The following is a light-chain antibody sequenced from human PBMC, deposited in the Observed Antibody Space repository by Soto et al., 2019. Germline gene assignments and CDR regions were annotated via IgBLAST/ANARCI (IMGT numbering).Light chain of an antibody. V-gene: IGLV1-51*01. CDR2: DTN. Sequence: QSVLTQPPSVSAAPGQQVTISCSGETSNIGNNYVSWYQQLPGAAPKLLIYDTNHRPSEIPDRFSGSRSGTSATLAITGLQTGDEAVYYCGAWDSGLSGVLFGGGTKLTVL. CDR3: GAWDSGLSGVL. J-gene: IGLJ2*01. CDR1: TSNIGNNY.